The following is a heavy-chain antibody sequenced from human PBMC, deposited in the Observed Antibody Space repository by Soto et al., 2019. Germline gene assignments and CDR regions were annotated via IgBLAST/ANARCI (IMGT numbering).Heavy chain of an antibody. D-gene: IGHD2-2*01. CDR3: ARGYCSSTSCLAHYGMDV. CDR2: INHSGST. J-gene: IGHJ6*02. V-gene: IGHV4-34*01. CDR1: GGSFSGYY. Sequence: ETLSLTCAVYGGSFSGYYWSWIRQPPGKGLEWIGEINHSGSTNYNPSLKSRVTISVDTSKNQFSLKLSSVTAADTAVYYCARGYCSSTSCLAHYGMDVWGQGTTVTVSS.